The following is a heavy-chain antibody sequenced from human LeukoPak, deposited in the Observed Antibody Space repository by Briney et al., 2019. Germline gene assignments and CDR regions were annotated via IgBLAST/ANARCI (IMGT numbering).Heavy chain of an antibody. CDR1: GFTFSSYE. D-gene: IGHD6-19*01. V-gene: IGHV3-48*03. CDR3: ARAPYSSGWYGFDY. CDR2: ISSSGSTI. J-gene: IGHJ4*02. Sequence: GGSLRLSCAASGFTFSSYEMNWVRQAPGKGLEWVSYISSSGSTIYYADSVKGRFTISRDNAKNSLYLQMNSLRAEDTAVYYCARAPYSSGWYGFDYWGQGTLVTVSS.